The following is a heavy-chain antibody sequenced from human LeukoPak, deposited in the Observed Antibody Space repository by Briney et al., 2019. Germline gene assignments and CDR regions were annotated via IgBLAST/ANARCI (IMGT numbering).Heavy chain of an antibody. V-gene: IGHV3-7*01. D-gene: IGHD1-1*01. CDR1: GFTFSNSW. CDR3: TRGGGQLDF. CDR2: MNQDGSSI. J-gene: IGHJ4*02. Sequence: GGSLRLSCAAFGFTFSNSWMSWVRQAPGKGLEWVANMNQDGSSINYVDPVKGRFTISRDNAKYSLYLHMNSLRAEDTAVYYCTRGGGQLDFWGQGTLVTVSS.